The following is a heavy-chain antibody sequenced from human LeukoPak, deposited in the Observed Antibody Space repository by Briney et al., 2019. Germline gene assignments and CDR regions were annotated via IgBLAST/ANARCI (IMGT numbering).Heavy chain of an antibody. V-gene: IGHV1-2*02. CDR2: INPNSGGT. CDR1: GYTFTGYY. D-gene: IGHD4-17*01. J-gene: IGHJ4*01. CDR3: ATLTTTKTTSLYHFAS. Sequence: ASVKVSCKASGYTFTGYYMHWVRQAPGQGLEWMGWINPNSGGTNYAQKFQGRVTMTRDTSISTAYMDLSRLRSDDTAVYYCATLTTTKTTSLYHFASWGQGTLVTVSS.